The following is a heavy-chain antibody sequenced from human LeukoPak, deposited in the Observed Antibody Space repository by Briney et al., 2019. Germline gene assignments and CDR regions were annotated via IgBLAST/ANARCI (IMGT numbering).Heavy chain of an antibody. CDR2: IYQSGNT. CDR1: GDSIRNFY. J-gene: IGHJ4*02. Sequence: SETLSLTCTVSGDSIRNFYWNWIRQSPGKGLEWIGYIYQSGNTNYNPSLKSRLTMSIDTSKNQFSLNLNSVTAADTAVYYCARATYGSESYYGVIFDYWGQEPLVPVPS. D-gene: IGHD3-10*01. V-gene: IGHV4-59*01. CDR3: ARATYGSESYYGVIFDY.